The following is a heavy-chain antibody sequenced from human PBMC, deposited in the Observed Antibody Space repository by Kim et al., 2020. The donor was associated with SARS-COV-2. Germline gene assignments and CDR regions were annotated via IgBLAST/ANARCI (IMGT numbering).Heavy chain of an antibody. CDR2: ISSSGSTI. CDR3: ARVGIAAAGTKNFDY. Sequence: GGSLRLSCAASGFTFSSYEMNWVRQAPGKGLEWVSYISSSGSTIYYADSVKGRFTISRDNAKNSLYLQMNSLRAEDTAVYYCARVGIAAAGTKNFDYWGQGTLVTVSS. V-gene: IGHV3-48*03. CDR1: GFTFSSYE. J-gene: IGHJ4*02. D-gene: IGHD6-13*01.